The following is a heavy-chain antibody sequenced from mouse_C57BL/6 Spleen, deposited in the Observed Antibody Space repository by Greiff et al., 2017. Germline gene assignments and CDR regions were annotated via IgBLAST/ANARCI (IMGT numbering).Heavy chain of an antibody. CDR2: ISDGGSYT. Sequence: EVQLVESGGGLVKPGGSLKLSCAASGFTFSSYAMSWVRQTPEKRLEWVATISDGGSYTYYPDNVKGRFTISRDNAKNNLYLQMSHLKSEDTAMYYCARVYGYGGPYFDDWGQGTTLTVSS. V-gene: IGHV5-4*01. D-gene: IGHD2-2*01. CDR3: ARVYGYGGPYFDD. CDR1: GFTFSSYA. J-gene: IGHJ2*01.